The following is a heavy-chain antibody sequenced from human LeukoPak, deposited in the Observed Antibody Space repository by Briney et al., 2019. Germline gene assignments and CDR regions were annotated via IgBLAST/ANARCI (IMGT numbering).Heavy chain of an antibody. CDR3: ARSLYYDFWSGPFDY. CDR1: GYTFTSYG. V-gene: IGHV1-18*01. CDR2: ISAYNGNT. D-gene: IGHD3-3*01. Sequence: ASVKVSCKASGYTFTSYGISWERQAPGQGLEWMGWISAYNGNTNYAQKLQGRVTMTTDTSTSTAYMELRSLRSDDTAVYYCARSLYYDFWSGPFDYWGQGTLVTVSS. J-gene: IGHJ4*02.